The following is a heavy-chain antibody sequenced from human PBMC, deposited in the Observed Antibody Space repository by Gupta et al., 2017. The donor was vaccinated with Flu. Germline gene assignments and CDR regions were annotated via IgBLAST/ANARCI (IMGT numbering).Heavy chain of an antibody. V-gene: IGHV3-53*01. CDR2: IYSGGNK. CDR3: ARDSLSSNSFYYMDV. CDR1: GFTVSSSY. D-gene: IGHD2-2*01. J-gene: IGHJ6*03. Sequence: EVQLVESGGGLIQPGGSLRLSCAASGFTVSSSYMSWVRQAPGKRLELVSIIYSGGNKYYADAVKGRFTISRDNSKNTLYLQMNSLRGEDTAVYYCARDSLSSNSFYYMDVWGKGTTVTVSS.